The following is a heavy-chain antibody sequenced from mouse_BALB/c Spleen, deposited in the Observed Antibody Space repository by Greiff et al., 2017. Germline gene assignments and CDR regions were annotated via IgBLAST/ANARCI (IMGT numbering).Heavy chain of an antibody. Sequence: GGGLVQPKGSLKLSCAASGFTFNTNAMNWVRQAPGKGLEWVARIRSKSNNYATYYADSVKDRFTISRDDSQSMLYLQMNNLKTEDTAMYYCVRADFDVWGVGTTVTVSS. J-gene: IGHJ1*01. CDR1: GFTFNTNA. V-gene: IGHV10S3*01. CDR3: VRADFDV. CDR2: IRSKSNNYAT.